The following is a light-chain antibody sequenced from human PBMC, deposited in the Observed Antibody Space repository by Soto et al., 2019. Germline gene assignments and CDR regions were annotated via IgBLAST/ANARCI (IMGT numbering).Light chain of an antibody. Sequence: DIQMTQSPSSLSASIGDRVTITCQASQDIKKYLSWYQQKPGRAPKILIYGASNLEKGVPSRCSGRGYWREFTLVISSLQHEDVATYYCHHHDNSPPFTFGPGTKV. CDR1: QDIKKY. V-gene: IGKV1-33*01. J-gene: IGKJ3*01. CDR3: HHHDNSPPFT. CDR2: GAS.